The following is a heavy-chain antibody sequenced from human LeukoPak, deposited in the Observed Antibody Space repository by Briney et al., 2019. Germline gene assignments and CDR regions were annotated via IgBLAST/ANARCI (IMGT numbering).Heavy chain of an antibody. D-gene: IGHD3-22*01. CDR3: AKAETHSGGYSPLPFDY. CDR1: GFTFSTYG. V-gene: IGHV3-30*02. Sequence: PGGSLRLSCAASGFTFSTYGMHWVRQAPGKGLEWVAFIRYDGSNKYYADSVKGRFTISRDNSKNTLYLQMNSLRAEDTAVYYCAKAETHSGGYSPLPFDYWGQGTLVTVSS. CDR2: IRYDGSNK. J-gene: IGHJ4*02.